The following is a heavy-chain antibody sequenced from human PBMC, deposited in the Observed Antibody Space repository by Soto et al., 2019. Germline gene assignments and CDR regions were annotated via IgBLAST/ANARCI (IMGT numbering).Heavy chain of an antibody. CDR3: ARDNWNSPLDY. V-gene: IGHV1-69*04. D-gene: IGHD1-7*01. CDR1: GGTFSSYA. J-gene: IGHJ4*02. CDR2: IIPILGIA. Sequence: SVKVSCKASGGTFSSYAISWVRQAPGQGLEWMGRIIPILGIANYAQKFQGRVTITADKSTSTAYMELSSLGSEDTAVYYCARDNWNSPLDYWGQGTLVTVSS.